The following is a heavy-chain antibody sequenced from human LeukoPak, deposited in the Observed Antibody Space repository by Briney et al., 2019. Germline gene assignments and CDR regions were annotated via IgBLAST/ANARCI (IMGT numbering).Heavy chain of an antibody. CDR1: GFTLSSTSYG. CDR3: AKRAPYCGGDCYGEVFDP. V-gene: IGHV3-30*18. CDR2: ISYDGGST. D-gene: IGHD2-21*01. J-gene: IGHJ5*02. Sequence: GGSLRLSCAASGFTLSSTSYGMHWVRQAPGKGLEWVAMISYDGGSTYYADSVKGRFIISRDNSKNTLYLQMNSLRAEDTAVYYCAKRAPYCGGDCYGEVFDPWGQGTLVTVSS.